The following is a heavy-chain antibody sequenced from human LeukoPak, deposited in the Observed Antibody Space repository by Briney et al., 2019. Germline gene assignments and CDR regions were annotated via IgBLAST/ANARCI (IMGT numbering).Heavy chain of an antibody. V-gene: IGHV4-59*01. CDR3: ARGNHLHWYFDL. CDR2: IYYSGST. J-gene: IGHJ2*01. Sequence: SETLSLTCTVSGGSISSYYWSWIRQPQSKGLERIGYIYYSGSTNYNPSLKSRVTISVDTSKNQFSLKLSSVTAADTAVYYCARGNHLHWYFDLWGRGTLVTVSS. CDR1: GGSISSYY. D-gene: IGHD1-14*01.